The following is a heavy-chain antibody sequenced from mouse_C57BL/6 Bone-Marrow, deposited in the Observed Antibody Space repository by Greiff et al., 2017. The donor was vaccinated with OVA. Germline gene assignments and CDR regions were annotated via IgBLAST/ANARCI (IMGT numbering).Heavy chain of an antibody. CDR2: IYPGSGST. CDR3: AILPDY. Sequence: QVQLQQPGAELVKPGASVKLSCKASGYTFTSYWMHWVKQRPGRGLEWIGDIYPGSGSTNYNEKFKSKATLTVDTSSSTAYMQLSSLTSEDSAVYYCAILPDYWGKGTTLTVSS. CDR1: GYTFTSYW. J-gene: IGHJ2*01. V-gene: IGHV1-55*01. D-gene: IGHD2-10*01.